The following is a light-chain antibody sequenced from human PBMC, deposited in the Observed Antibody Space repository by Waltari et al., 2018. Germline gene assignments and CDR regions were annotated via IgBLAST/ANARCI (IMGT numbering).Light chain of an antibody. CDR1: SSNIGAGYD. Sequence: QSVLTQPPSVSGVPGQRVTISCTGSSSNIGAGYDVHWYQQLPGTAPKLLIYGNSNRPSGVPDRFSGSKSGTSASLAITGLQAEDEVDYYCQSYDSGLSAVLFGGGTKLTVL. CDR2: GNS. CDR3: QSYDSGLSAVL. J-gene: IGLJ2*01. V-gene: IGLV1-40*01.